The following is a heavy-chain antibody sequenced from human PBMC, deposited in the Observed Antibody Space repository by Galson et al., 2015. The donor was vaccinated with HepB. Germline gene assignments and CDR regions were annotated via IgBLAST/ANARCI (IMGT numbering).Heavy chain of an antibody. CDR3: ARSASGTYFPDY. CDR2: INPNSGAT. Sequence: SVKVSCKASGYTFTGYYIHWVRQAPGQGLEWMGRINPNSGATNYAQKFQGRVTLTRDTSISTAYVELSRLTSDDTVVYYCARSASGTYFPDYWGQGTLVTVSS. D-gene: IGHD1-26*01. J-gene: IGHJ4*02. CDR1: GYTFTGYY. V-gene: IGHV1-2*05.